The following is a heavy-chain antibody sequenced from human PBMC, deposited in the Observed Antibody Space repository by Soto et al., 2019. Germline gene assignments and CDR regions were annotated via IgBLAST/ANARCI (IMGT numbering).Heavy chain of an antibody. J-gene: IGHJ3*01. CDR1: GFTFSFYA. Sequence: QVQLVESGGGVVHPGGSLRLSCAASGFTFSFYAMHWVRQAPGKGLEWVAVISYDGRQMFFTESVKGRISISRDNSKNTLLLQMDSPRPEDTAVYYCASFAHFRPVIQAMRVGGSGDATFDLWGQGTLVTVSS. CDR3: ASFAHFRPVIQAMRVGGSGDATFDL. CDR2: ISYDGRQM. D-gene: IGHD2-15*01. V-gene: IGHV3-30*04.